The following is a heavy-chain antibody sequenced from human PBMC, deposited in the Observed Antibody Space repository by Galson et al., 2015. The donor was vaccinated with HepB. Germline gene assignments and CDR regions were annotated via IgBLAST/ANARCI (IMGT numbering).Heavy chain of an antibody. CDR3: ARASRYYYDSSGYYPDAFDI. CDR2: IYYSGST. Sequence: CTVSGGSISSYYWSWIRQPPGKGLEWIGYIYYSGSTNYNPSLKSRVTISVDTSKNQFSLKLSSVTAADTAVYYCARASRYYYDSSGYYPDAFDIWGQGTMVTVSS. D-gene: IGHD3-22*01. CDR1: GGSISSYY. J-gene: IGHJ3*02. V-gene: IGHV4-59*01.